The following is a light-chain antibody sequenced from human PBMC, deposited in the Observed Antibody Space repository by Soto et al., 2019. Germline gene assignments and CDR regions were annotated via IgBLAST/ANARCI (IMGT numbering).Light chain of an antibody. J-gene: IGKJ1*01. Sequence: IVMSHSPSTVSVSTGEGATLSCRASLTINTNLAWYQQKPGQAPRLLIYGASTRATGIPSRFSGSGSGTVFTLTTSKLPSEDAAVYYCQQYNNRRTFGLGTKVDIK. CDR3: QQYNNRRT. V-gene: IGKV3-15*01. CDR2: GAS. CDR1: LTINTN.